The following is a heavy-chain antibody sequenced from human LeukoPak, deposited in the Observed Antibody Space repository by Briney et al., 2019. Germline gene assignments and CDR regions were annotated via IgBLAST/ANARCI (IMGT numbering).Heavy chain of an antibody. V-gene: IGHV1-46*01. CDR1: GYTFTSYY. D-gene: IGHD2-15*01. J-gene: IGHJ3*02. CDR2: INPSGGST. Sequence: ASVKVSCKASGYTFTSYYMHWVRQAPGQGLEWMGIINPSGGSTSYAQKFQGRVTMTRDMSTSTVYMELSSLRSEDTAVYYCARDQVVVAATDAFDIWGQGTMVTVSS. CDR3: ARDQVVVAATDAFDI.